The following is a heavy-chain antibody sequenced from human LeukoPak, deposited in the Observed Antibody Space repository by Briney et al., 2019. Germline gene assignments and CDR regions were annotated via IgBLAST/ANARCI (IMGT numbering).Heavy chain of an antibody. J-gene: IGHJ3*02. D-gene: IGHD3-9*01. Sequence: SVTVSCKASGGTFSSYAISWVRQAPGQGLEWTGRIIPILGIANYAQKFQGRVTITADKSTSTAYMELSSLRSEDTAVCYCARDAYDILTGYYGAFDIWGQGTMVTVSS. CDR1: GGTFSSYA. CDR2: IIPILGIA. CDR3: ARDAYDILTGYYGAFDI. V-gene: IGHV1-69*04.